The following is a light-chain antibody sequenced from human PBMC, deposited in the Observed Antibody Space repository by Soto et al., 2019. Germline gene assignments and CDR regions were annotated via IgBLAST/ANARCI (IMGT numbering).Light chain of an antibody. CDR2: EVS. Sequence: QSALTQPPSASGSPGQSVTISCTGTSSDVGDYNYVSWYQQHTGKAPKLMIYEVSKRPSGVPDRCSGSKSGNTASLSVSGLQAEDEADYCCTSYAGSNNFVFGAGTKLTVL. J-gene: IGLJ1*01. V-gene: IGLV2-8*01. CDR1: SSDVGDYNY. CDR3: TSYAGSNNFV.